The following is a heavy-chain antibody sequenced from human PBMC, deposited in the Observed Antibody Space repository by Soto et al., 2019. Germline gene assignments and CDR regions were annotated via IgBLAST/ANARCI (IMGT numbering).Heavy chain of an antibody. J-gene: IGHJ6*03. CDR2: IIPILGIA. CDR3: ASAIAARPIYYYYYMDV. CDR1: GGTFSSYT. V-gene: IGHV1-69*02. D-gene: IGHD6-6*01. Sequence: SLKVSCKASGGTFSSYTISWVRQAPGQGLEWMGRIIPILGIANYAQKFQGRVTITADKSTSTAYMELSSLRSEDTAVYYCASAIAARPIYYYYYMDVWGKGTTVTVSS.